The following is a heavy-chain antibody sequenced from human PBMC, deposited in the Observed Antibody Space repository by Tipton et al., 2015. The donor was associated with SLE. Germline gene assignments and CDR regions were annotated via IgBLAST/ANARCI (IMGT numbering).Heavy chain of an antibody. V-gene: IGHV4-4*07. Sequence: LVKPTETLSLTCTVSGGSISGYSWNWIRQPAGKRLEWIGRVYNSGTTNYNPSLKSRVTMSVDTSRNQFSLKLNSVTAADTAVYYCARWASGTYDFDYWGPGTPVTVSS. CDR1: GGSISGYS. CDR2: VYNSGTT. CDR3: ARWASGTYDFDY. J-gene: IGHJ4*01. D-gene: IGHD1-26*01.